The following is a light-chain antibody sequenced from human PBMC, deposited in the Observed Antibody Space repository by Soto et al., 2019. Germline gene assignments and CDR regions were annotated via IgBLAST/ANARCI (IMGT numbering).Light chain of an antibody. CDR1: SSNIGSNT. V-gene: IGLV1-44*01. CDR2: SNN. J-gene: IGLJ2*01. CDR3: AAWDDSLNGPV. Sequence: QPVLTQPPSASGTPGQRVTISCSGSSSNIGSNTVNWYQQLPGTAPKLLIYSNNQRPSGVPDRFSGSKSGTSASLAISGLQCEDEADYYCAAWDDSLNGPVFGGGTKLTVL.